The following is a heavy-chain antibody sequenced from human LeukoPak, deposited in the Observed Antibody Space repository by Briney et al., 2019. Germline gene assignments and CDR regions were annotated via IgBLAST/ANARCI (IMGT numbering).Heavy chain of an antibody. V-gene: IGHV4-34*01. J-gene: IGHJ4*02. Sequence: PSEALSLTCAVYGGSFSGYYWSWIRQPPGKGLEWIGEINHSGSTNYNPSLKSRVTLSVDTSKNQFSLKLTSVTAADTAVYYCARGQPSVAADPVGIAGVRRGYLNYWGQGTLVTVSS. CDR2: INHSGST. CDR3: ARGQPSVAADPVGIAGVRRGYLNY. CDR1: GGSFSGYY. D-gene: IGHD6-13*01.